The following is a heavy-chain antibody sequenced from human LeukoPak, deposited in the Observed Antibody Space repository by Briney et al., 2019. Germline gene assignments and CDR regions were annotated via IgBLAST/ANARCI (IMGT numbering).Heavy chain of an antibody. CDR3: ARPGRSVTQGY. CDR2: ISSGGSST. Sequence: PGGSLRLSCEAAGFTFSGCEMNWVRQAPGKGLEWVSYISSGGSSTYYADSVKGRFTISRDNAKNSLFLQMNSLRAEDTAVYYCARPGRSVTQGYWGQGTLVTVSS. V-gene: IGHV3-48*03. J-gene: IGHJ4*02. D-gene: IGHD3-10*01. CDR1: GFTFSGCE.